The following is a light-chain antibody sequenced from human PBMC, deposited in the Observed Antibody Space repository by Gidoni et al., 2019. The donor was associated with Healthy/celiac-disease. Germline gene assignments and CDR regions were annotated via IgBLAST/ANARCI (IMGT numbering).Light chain of an antibody. V-gene: IGKV1-5*01. CDR2: DAS. Sequence: DMKMTPPPSTMSASVGDRVTITWRASQSISSWLAWYQQKPGKAPKLLIYDASSLESGVPSRFSGSGSGTEFTLTISSLQPDDFATYYCQQYNSYSKTFGQGTKVEIK. CDR3: QQYNSYSKT. CDR1: QSISSW. J-gene: IGKJ1*01.